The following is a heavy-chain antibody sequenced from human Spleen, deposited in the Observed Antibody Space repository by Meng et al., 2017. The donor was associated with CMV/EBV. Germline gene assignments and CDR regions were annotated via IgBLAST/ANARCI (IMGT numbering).Heavy chain of an antibody. D-gene: IGHD5-24*01. CDR2: INHSGST. Sequence: SETLSLTCAVYGGSFSGYYWTWIRQPPGKGLEWIGEINHSGSTNYNPSLKSRVTISVDTSKNQFSLKLSSVTAADTAVYYCAGLRDGYTLDYWGQGTLVTVSS. J-gene: IGHJ4*02. CDR1: GGSFSGYY. CDR3: AGLRDGYTLDY. V-gene: IGHV4-34*01.